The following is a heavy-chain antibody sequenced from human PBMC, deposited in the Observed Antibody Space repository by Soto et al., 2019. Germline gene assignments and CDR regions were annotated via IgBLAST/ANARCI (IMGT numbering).Heavy chain of an antibody. Sequence: EVQLLESGGGLVQPGGSLRLSCAASGFTFSSYAMTWVRQATGKGLEWVSAISGGGGTTYYADSVKGRFTISRDNSKNTLYLQMNSLRAEDTAVYFCAKWTMDYYYYMDVWGTGTTVTVSS. CDR3: AKWTMDYYYYMDV. CDR2: ISGGGGTT. D-gene: IGHD2-2*03. J-gene: IGHJ6*03. V-gene: IGHV3-23*01. CDR1: GFTFSSYA.